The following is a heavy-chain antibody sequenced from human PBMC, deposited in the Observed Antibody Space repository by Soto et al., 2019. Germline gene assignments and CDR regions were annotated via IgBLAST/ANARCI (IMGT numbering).Heavy chain of an antibody. J-gene: IGHJ4*01. CDR2: INPGNGNT. Sequence: QVQLVQSGAEVKKPGASVKVSCKASGYIFTTYGLHWVRQAPGQRLEWMGRINPGNGNTNYSQKFQDRLTITRDTSATTAYMELSSLSSEDTAVYYCARGPLTISWYWGQGTPVNVSS. CDR1: GYIFTTYG. CDR3: ARGPLTISWY. D-gene: IGHD6-13*01. V-gene: IGHV1-3*01.